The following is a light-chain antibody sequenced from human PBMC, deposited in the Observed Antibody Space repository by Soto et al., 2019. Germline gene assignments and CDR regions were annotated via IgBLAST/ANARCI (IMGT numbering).Light chain of an antibody. CDR3: SSYTNSSRV. V-gene: IGLV2-14*01. CDR1: SSDVGGYNY. Sequence: QSVLTQPASVSVSPGQSITISCTGTSSDVGGYNYVSWYQQHPGKAPKLMIYEVSNRPSGVSNRFSGSKSGNTASLTISGLQAEDEADYYCSSYTNSSRVFGTGTKVTVL. J-gene: IGLJ1*01. CDR2: EVS.